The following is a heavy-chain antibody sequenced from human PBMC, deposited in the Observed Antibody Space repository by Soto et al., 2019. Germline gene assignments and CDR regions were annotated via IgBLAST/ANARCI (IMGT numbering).Heavy chain of an antibody. V-gene: IGHV5-10-1*01. D-gene: IGHD2-2*01. CDR3: ATLSCSRTTCYYGMGV. Sequence: PGESLKISCKGSGYSFTNYWITWVRQMPGKGLEWMGRIDPGDSYTNYSPSFQGHVTISADKSISTAYLQWSSLKASDTAMYYRATLSCSRTTCYYGMGVWGQGTTVTVYS. CDR1: GYSFTNYW. CDR2: IDPGDSYT. J-gene: IGHJ6*02.